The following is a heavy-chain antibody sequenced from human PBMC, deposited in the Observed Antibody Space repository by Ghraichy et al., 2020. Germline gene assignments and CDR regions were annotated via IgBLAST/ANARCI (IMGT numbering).Heavy chain of an antibody. CDR1: GFTVGSVY. V-gene: IGHV3-53*01. D-gene: IGHD3-3*01. CDR2: LSSDGSP. Sequence: GALRLSCAASGFTVGSVYMIWVRQAPGKGLEWVSILSSDGSPHYADSVKGRFTISRDNSNNSLFLHMKMLRAEDTAVYFCAGGGGYDFWSGYYPNWGQGTLVTVSS. CDR3: AGGGGYDFWSGYYPN. J-gene: IGHJ4*02.